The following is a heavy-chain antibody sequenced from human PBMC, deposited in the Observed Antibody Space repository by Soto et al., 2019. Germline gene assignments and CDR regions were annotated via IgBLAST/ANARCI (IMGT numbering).Heavy chain of an antibody. CDR2: ISGSGGSI. J-gene: IGHJ4*02. CDR3: AKDGRRIRVVSLLDF. D-gene: IGHD3-10*01. V-gene: IGHV3-23*01. CDR1: GFTFSNYS. Sequence: GGSLRLSCAASGFTFSNYSMSWVRQAPGKGLEWVSAISGSGGSIYYADSVKGRFTISRDNSKNTLYLQMNSLRAEDTAIYYCAKDGRRIRVVSLLDFWGQGTMVTVSS.